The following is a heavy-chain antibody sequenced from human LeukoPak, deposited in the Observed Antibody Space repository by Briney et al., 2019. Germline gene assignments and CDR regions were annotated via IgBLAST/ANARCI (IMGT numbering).Heavy chain of an antibody. V-gene: IGHV3-30*18. CDR2: ISYDGTNK. CDR3: AKPYYYGSRSYMDY. Sequence: PGGSLRLSCAASGFTFSSYEMNWVRQAPGKGLEWVAVISYDGTNKYSADSVKGRFTISRDNSKNMLYLQMNSLRAEDTAVYYCAKPYYYGSRSYMDYWGQGTLVTVSS. D-gene: IGHD3-10*01. CDR1: GFTFSSYE. J-gene: IGHJ4*02.